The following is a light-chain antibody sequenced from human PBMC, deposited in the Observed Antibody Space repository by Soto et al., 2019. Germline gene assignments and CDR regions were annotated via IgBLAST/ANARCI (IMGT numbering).Light chain of an antibody. Sequence: EIVMTQSPATLSVSPGERATLSCRASQSVSSNLAWYQQKPGQAPRLLIFGASTRAPGIPAMFSGSGSGTEFTLTISSLQSEDFAVYYCQQYINWPRTFGQGTKVEIK. J-gene: IGKJ1*01. V-gene: IGKV3-15*01. CDR1: QSVSSN. CDR3: QQYINWPRT. CDR2: GAS.